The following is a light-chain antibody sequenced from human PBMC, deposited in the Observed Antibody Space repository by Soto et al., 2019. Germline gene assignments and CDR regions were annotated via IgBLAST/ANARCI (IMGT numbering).Light chain of an antibody. CDR2: SAS. Sequence: EIVMTQSPATLSLSPGERATLSCRASQSVNNNLAWYQQKPGQTPRLLIYSASTRATGIPSRFSGSGSGTEFTLSISSLQSEDFALYYCQQYNDWPYTFGRGTKLEIK. V-gene: IGKV3-15*01. CDR3: QQYNDWPYT. J-gene: IGKJ2*01. CDR1: QSVNNN.